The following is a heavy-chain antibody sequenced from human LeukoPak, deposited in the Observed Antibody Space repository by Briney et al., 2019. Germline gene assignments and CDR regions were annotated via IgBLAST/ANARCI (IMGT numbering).Heavy chain of an antibody. CDR1: GGSITSSNW. D-gene: IGHD3-22*01. J-gene: IGHJ6*02. CDR3: AIVTYDSSGYVMDV. CDR2: IYHSGST. V-gene: IGHV4-4*02. Sequence: SETLSLTCAVSGGSITSSNWRSWVRQPPGKGLEWIGEIYHSGSTNYNPSLKSRVTISVDKSKNQFSQKVSSVTAADTAVYYCAIVTYDSSGYVMDVWGQGTTVTVSS.